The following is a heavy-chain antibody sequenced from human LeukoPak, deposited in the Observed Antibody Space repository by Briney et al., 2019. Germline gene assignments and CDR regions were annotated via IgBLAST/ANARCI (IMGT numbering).Heavy chain of an antibody. CDR1: GYSFTSYW. D-gene: IGHD5-18*01. J-gene: IGHJ4*02. Sequence: GESLKISCKGSGYSFTSYWIGWVRQMPGKGLGWMGIIYPGDSDTRYSPSFQGQVTISADKSISTAYLQWSSLKASDTAMCYCARHAVRGYSYGPFDYWGQGTLVTVSS. V-gene: IGHV5-51*01. CDR3: ARHAVRGYSYGPFDY. CDR2: IYPGDSDT.